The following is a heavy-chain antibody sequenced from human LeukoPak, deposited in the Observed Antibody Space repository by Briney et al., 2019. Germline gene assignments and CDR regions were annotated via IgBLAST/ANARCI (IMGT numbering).Heavy chain of an antibody. CDR3: ARDLRLDF. Sequence: PGGSLRLSCAAPGFTFSSYSMNWVRQAPGKGLEWVSSISSSSNYIYHADSVKGRFTISRDNAKNSLYLQMNSLRAEDTAVYYCARDLRLDFWGQGTLVTVSS. J-gene: IGHJ4*02. CDR1: GFTFSSYS. CDR2: ISSSSNYI. V-gene: IGHV3-21*01.